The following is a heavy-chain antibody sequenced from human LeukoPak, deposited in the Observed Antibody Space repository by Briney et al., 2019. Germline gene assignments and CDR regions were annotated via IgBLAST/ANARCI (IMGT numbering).Heavy chain of an antibody. J-gene: IGHJ4*02. CDR2: ISSSSRDI. D-gene: IGHD2-2*01. CDR3: AKDWDQLLYYFDY. Sequence: GGTLRLSCAASGFTFSSYGMSWVRQAPGKGLEWVSSISSSSRDIFYAESLKGRFTISRDNAKNSLYLHMNSLRAEDTAVYYCAKDWDQLLYYFDYWGQGTLVTVSS. CDR1: GFTFSSYG. V-gene: IGHV3-21*04.